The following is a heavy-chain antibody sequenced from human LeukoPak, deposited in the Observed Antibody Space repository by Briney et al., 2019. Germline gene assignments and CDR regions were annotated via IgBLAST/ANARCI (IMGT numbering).Heavy chain of an antibody. CDR2: IYYSGGT. D-gene: IGHD2-2*01. J-gene: IGHJ5*02. CDR3: ARVGDIVVVPAAIPFDP. CDR1: GGSISSGDYY. V-gene: IGHV4-30-4*08. Sequence: SQTLSLTCTVSGGSISSGDYYWSWIRQPPGKGLEWIGYIYYSGGTYYNPSLKSRVTISVDTSKNQFSLKLSSVTAADTAVYYCARVGDIVVVPAAIPFDPWGQGTLVTVSS.